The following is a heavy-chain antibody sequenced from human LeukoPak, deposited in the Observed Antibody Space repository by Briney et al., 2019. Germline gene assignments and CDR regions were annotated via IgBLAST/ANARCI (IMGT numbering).Heavy chain of an antibody. CDR2: IIPIFGTA. CDR1: GGTFSSYA. D-gene: IGHD3-10*01. J-gene: IGHJ6*03. CDR3: ARDGSGSYAFYYYYYMDV. V-gene: IGHV1-69*05. Sequence: SVKVSCKASGGTFSSYAISWVRQAPGQGLEWMGRIIPIFGTANYAQKFQGRVTITTDESTSTAYMELRSLRSDDTAVYYCARDGSGSYAFYYYYYMDVWGKGTTVTVSS.